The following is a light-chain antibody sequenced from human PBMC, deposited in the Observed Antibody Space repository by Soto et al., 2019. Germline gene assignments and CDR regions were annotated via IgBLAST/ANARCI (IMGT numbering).Light chain of an antibody. CDR2: GAS. V-gene: IGKV1-6*01. Sequence: AIQMTQSPSSLSASVGDRVTIACRASQGIGNDLAWYQQKPGKAPKLLIYGASGLQSGVPSRFSGSGAGTDFTLTISSLQPEDFATYYCLQDFNLLTFGGGTKVALK. CDR3: LQDFNLLT. J-gene: IGKJ4*01. CDR1: QGIGND.